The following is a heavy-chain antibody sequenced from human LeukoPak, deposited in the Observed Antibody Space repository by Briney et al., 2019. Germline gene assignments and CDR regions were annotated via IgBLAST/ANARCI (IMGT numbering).Heavy chain of an antibody. J-gene: IGHJ4*02. Sequence: SETLSLTCAVYGGSFSGYYWSWIRQPPGKGLEWTGEINHSGSTNYNPSLKSRVTISVDTSKNQFSLKLSSVTAADTAVYYCARDSVVAPYYFDYWGQGTLVTVSS. V-gene: IGHV4-34*01. CDR3: ARDSVVAPYYFDY. CDR2: INHSGST. D-gene: IGHD2-15*01. CDR1: GGSFSGYY.